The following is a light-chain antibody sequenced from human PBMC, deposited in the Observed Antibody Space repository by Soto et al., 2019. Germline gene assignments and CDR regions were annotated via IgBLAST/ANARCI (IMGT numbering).Light chain of an antibody. CDR2: DTS. Sequence: DIQMTQSPSSLSASVGDRVTITCQARQDIKHYLNWYQQKPGKAPNLLIYDTSVLETGVPSRFSGSKSGTDFNFTISRLQPEDVATYYCQQYDNLPITFGQGTRLEIK. CDR1: QDIKHY. J-gene: IGKJ5*01. CDR3: QQYDNLPIT. V-gene: IGKV1-33*01.